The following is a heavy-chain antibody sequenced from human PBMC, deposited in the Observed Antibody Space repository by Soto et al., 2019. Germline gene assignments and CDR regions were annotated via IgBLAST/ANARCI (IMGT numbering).Heavy chain of an antibody. CDR1: GGSIISNNW. Sequence: SETLSLTCGVSGGSIISNNWWSWVRQPPGKGLEWIGEIYHSGSTKYNPSLKSRVTISIDTSKNQFPLNVNSVTAADTAVYYCATCQLGEYYYAMDVWGQGTTVTVSS. V-gene: IGHV4-4*02. CDR3: ATCQLGEYYYAMDV. J-gene: IGHJ6*02. D-gene: IGHD7-27*01. CDR2: IYHSGST.